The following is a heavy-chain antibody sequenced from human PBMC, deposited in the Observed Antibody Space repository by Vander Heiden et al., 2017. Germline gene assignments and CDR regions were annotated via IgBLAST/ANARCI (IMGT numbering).Heavy chain of an antibody. Sequence: QRLESGGDFVQPGGSLRLSCAASGFTVRSHAMSWVRQAPGKGLEWVSTITGSGENTHYADSVKGRFTISRDNYKNTLNLQMNSLRGDDTALYYCARAQGSLVRGVTHYHYGLDVWGQGTTVIVSS. D-gene: IGHD3-10*01. CDR1: GFTVRSHA. J-gene: IGHJ6*02. CDR3: ARAQGSLVRGVTHYHYGLDV. V-gene: IGHV3-23*01. CDR2: ITGSGENT.